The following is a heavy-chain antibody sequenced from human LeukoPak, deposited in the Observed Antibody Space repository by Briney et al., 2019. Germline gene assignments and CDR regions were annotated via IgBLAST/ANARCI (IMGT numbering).Heavy chain of an antibody. CDR1: GGSISSYY. V-gene: IGHV4-59*08. Sequence: SETLSLTCTVSGGSISSYYWSWIRQPPGKGLEWIGYIYYSGSTNYNPSLKGRVTISVDTSKNQFSLKLSSVTAADTAVYYGARLSRGPTLYYGSGSYYYFDYWGQGTLVTVSS. D-gene: IGHD3-10*01. CDR3: ARLSRGPTLYYGSGSYYYFDY. CDR2: IYYSGST. J-gene: IGHJ4*02.